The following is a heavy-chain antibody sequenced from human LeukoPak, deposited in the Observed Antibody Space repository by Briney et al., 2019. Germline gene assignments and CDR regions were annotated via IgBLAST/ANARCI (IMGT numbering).Heavy chain of an antibody. D-gene: IGHD6-19*01. V-gene: IGHV1-2*02. CDR1: GYTFTSYD. Sequence: GASVKVSCKASGYTFTSYDINWVRQATGQGLEWMGWINPNSGGTNYAQKFQGRVTMTRDTSISTAYMELSRLRSDDTAVYYCARSDSSGWLDYWGQGTLVTVSS. CDR2: INPNSGGT. J-gene: IGHJ4*02. CDR3: ARSDSSGWLDY.